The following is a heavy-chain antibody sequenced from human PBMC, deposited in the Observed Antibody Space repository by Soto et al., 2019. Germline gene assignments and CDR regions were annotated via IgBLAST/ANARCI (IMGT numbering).Heavy chain of an antibody. CDR3: ARDRRNSGGDYFDY. V-gene: IGHV3-7*03. J-gene: IGHJ4*02. CDR2: IKQDGSEK. Sequence: PGGALRLSCAASGFTFSSYWMSWVRQAPGKGLEWVANIKQDGSEKYYVDSVKGRFTISRDNAKNSLYLQMNSLRAEDTAVYYCARDRRNSGGDYFDYWGQGTLVTVSS. D-gene: IGHD3-16*01. CDR1: GFTFSSYW.